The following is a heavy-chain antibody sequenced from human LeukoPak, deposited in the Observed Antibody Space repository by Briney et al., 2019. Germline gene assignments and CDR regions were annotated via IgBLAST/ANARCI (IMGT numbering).Heavy chain of an antibody. CDR3: ARDSYYYGSGRRTNWFDP. D-gene: IGHD3-10*01. J-gene: IGHJ5*02. V-gene: IGHV3-33*01. CDR2: IWYVGSNE. Sequence: PGGPVRLPCGASGFTLCSFGVLWAGPPTGKGLEGWAVIWYVGSNEYYADSVKGRFTISRDNYKNTLYLQMNSLRAEDTAVYYCARDSYYYGSGRRTNWFDPWGQGTLVTVSS. CDR1: GFTLCSFG.